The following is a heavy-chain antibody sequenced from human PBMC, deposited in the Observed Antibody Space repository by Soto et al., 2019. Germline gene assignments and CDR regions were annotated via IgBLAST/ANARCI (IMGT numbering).Heavy chain of an antibody. Sequence: EVQLVESGGGLVQPGGSLRLSCAAPGLTFSSYWMHWVRQAPGKGLVWVSRINSDGSSTSYADSVKGRFTISRDNAKNTLYLQMNSLRAEDTAVYYCARVLMTAYYYCGMDVWGQGTTVTVSS. CDR1: GLTFSSYW. J-gene: IGHJ6*02. V-gene: IGHV3-74*01. D-gene: IGHD2-21*02. CDR2: INSDGSST. CDR3: ARVLMTAYYYCGMDV.